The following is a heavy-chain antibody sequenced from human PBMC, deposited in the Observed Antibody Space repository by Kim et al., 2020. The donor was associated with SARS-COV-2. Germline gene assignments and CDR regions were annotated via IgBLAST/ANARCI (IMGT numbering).Heavy chain of an antibody. J-gene: IGHJ3*02. V-gene: IGHV4-59*01. D-gene: IGHD3-22*01. Sequence: SLKSRVTISVDTSKNPFSLKLSSVTAADTAVYYCARESYYDSSGYGAFDIWGQGTMVTVSS. CDR3: ARESYYDSSGYGAFDI.